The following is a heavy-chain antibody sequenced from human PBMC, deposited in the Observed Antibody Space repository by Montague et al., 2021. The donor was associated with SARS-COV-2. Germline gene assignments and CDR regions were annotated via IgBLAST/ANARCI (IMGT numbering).Heavy chain of an antibody. CDR2: INHSGTT. V-gene: IGHV4-34*01. Sequence: SETLSLTCAVFDGSFSNFYWSWIRQPPGKGLEWIGEINHSGTTYXXPSLKSRVTISVDTSKNQFSLKLNFLTAADAAVYYCASGDDNGSGYLDVWGKGTRSPSP. D-gene: IGHD1-26*01. J-gene: IGHJ6*03. CDR1: DGSFSNFY. CDR3: ASGDDNGSGYLDV.